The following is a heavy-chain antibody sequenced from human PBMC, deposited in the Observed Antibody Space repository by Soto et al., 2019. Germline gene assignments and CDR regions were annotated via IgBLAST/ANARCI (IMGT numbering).Heavy chain of an antibody. CDR1: GGSISSSSYY. D-gene: IGHD3-10*01. CDR2: IYYSGST. J-gene: IGHJ6*02. Sequence: PXETLSLTCTVSGGSISSSSYYWGWIRQPPGKGLEWIGSIYYSGSTYYNPSLKSRVTISVDTSKNQFSLKLSSVTAADTAVYYCARLVSLSYYYGMDVWGQGTTVTVSS. CDR3: ARLVSLSYYYGMDV. V-gene: IGHV4-39*01.